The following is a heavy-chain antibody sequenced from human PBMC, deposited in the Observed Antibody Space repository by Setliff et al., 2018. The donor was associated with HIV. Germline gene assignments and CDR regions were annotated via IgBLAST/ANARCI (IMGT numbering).Heavy chain of an antibody. CDR2: INADNGNT. D-gene: IGHD3-3*01. CDR1: GYTFSNYA. V-gene: IGHV1-3*01. Sequence: ASVMVSCKASGYTFSNYAIHWVRQAPGQRLEWMGWINADNGNTKYSQKFQGRVTITRDTSASTAYMDLSSLRFEDTAVYYCARDTYNFWSAYYKAGFDPWGQGTLVTVSS. CDR3: ARDTYNFWSAYYKAGFDP. J-gene: IGHJ5*02.